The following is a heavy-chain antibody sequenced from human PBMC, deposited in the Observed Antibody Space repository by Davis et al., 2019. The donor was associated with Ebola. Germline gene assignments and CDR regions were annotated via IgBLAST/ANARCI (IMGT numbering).Heavy chain of an antibody. CDR1: GGSISSGGYY. CDR2: INHSGST. CDR3: ATVGRPWWATVTDDGAY. Sequence: PSETLSLTCTVSGGSISSGGYYWSWIRQPPGKGLEWIGEINHSGSTNYNPSLKSRVTISVDTSKNQFSLKLSSMTAADTAVYYCATVGRPWWATVTDDGAYWGQGTLVTVSS. V-gene: IGHV4-39*01. J-gene: IGHJ4*02. D-gene: IGHD4-17*01.